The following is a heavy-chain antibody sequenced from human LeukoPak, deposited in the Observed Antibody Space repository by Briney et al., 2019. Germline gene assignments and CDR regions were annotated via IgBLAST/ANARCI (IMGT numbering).Heavy chain of an antibody. CDR1: RDSDSSNSVA. Sequence: SQTLSLTCAISRDSDSSNSVAWNWIRQNPSRGLEWLGRTYYWSQWHYDYAVSVKSRIIINPDTSKNQFSLHLNSVTPEDTAVYYCARGSSGSFDYWGQGTLVTVSS. D-gene: IGHD6-25*01. V-gene: IGHV6-1*01. CDR3: ARGSSGSFDY. J-gene: IGHJ4*02. CDR2: TYYWSQWHY.